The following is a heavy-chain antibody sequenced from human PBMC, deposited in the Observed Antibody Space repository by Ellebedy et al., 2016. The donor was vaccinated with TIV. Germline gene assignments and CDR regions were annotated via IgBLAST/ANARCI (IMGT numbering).Heavy chain of an antibody. J-gene: IGHJ5*02. CDR2: IYYSGST. Sequence: SETLSLXXTVSGGSVSSGSSYWSWIRQPPGKGLEWIGYIYYSGSTNYNPSLKSRVTISVDTSKNQFSLKLSSVTAADTAVYYCARDLYDILTGSSNWFDPWGQGTLVTVSS. D-gene: IGHD3-9*01. CDR3: ARDLYDILTGSSNWFDP. CDR1: GGSVSSGSSY. V-gene: IGHV4-61*01.